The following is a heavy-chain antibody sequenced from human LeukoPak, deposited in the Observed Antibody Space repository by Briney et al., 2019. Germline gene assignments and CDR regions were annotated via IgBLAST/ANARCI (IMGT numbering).Heavy chain of an antibody. CDR3: ARESLPDYYDSSGYYGLRWFGP. J-gene: IGHJ5*02. CDR2: ISAYNGNT. V-gene: IGHV1-18*01. Sequence: ASVKVSCKASGYTFTSYGISWVRQAPGQGLEWMGWISAYNGNTNYAQKLQGRVTMTTDTSTSTAYMELRSLRSDDTAVYYCARESLPDYYDSSGYYGLRWFGPWGQGTLVTVSS. CDR1: GYTFTSYG. D-gene: IGHD3-22*01.